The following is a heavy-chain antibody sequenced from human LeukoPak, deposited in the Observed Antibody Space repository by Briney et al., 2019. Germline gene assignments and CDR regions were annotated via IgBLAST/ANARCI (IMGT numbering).Heavy chain of an antibody. CDR3: ARGPEGSWIQLWLLDY. Sequence: GASVKVSCKASGYTFTSYYMHWVRQAPGQELEWMGIINPSGGSTSYAQKFQGRVTMTRDTSTSTVYMELSSLRSEDTAVYYCARGPEGSWIQLWLLDYWGQGTLVTVSS. V-gene: IGHV1-46*01. J-gene: IGHJ4*02. CDR2: INPSGGST. CDR1: GYTFTSYY. D-gene: IGHD5-18*01.